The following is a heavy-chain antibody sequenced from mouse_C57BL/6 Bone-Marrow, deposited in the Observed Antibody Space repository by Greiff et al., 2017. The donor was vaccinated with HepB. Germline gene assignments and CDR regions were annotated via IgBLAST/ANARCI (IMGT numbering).Heavy chain of an antibody. CDR3: ARGGYYGGAMDY. CDR2: INPGSGGT. D-gene: IGHD1-1*01. J-gene: IGHJ4*01. CDR1: GYAFTNYL. Sequence: QVQLQQSGAELVRPGTSVKVSCKASGYAFTNYLIEWVKQRPGQGLEWIGVINPGSGGTNYNEKFKGKATLTADKSSSPAYMQLSSLPSEDSAVYFWARGGYYGGAMDYWGQGTSVTVSS. V-gene: IGHV1-54*01.